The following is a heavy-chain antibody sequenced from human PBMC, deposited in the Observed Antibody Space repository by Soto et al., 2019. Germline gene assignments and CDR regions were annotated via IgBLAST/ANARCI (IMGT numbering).Heavy chain of an antibody. V-gene: IGHV3-48*02. J-gene: IGHJ6*02. CDR1: GFTFSNYN. D-gene: IGHD3-22*01. CDR2: IGGARSTAI. Sequence: VGSLRLSGAASGFTFSNYNMNWVRQAPGKGLEWVSHIGGARSTAIYYADSVKGRFTISRDNAENSLYLQMNSLRDEDTAVYYCARDFGYDDVWGQGTTVTVS. CDR3: ARDFGYDDV.